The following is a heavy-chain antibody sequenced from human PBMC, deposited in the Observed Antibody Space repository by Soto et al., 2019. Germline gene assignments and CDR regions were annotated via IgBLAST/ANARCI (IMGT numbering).Heavy chain of an antibody. V-gene: IGHV3-66*01. D-gene: IGHD3-3*01. CDR1: GFTVSSNY. CDR3: ARETYYDFWSGYPESESYYYYMDV. CDR2: IYSGGST. Sequence: GGSLRLSCAASGFTVSSNYMSWVRQAPGKGLEWVSVIYSGGSTYYADSVKGRFTISRDNSKNTLYLQMNSLRAEDTAVYYCARETYYDFWSGYPESESYYYYMDVWGKGTTVTVSS. J-gene: IGHJ6*03.